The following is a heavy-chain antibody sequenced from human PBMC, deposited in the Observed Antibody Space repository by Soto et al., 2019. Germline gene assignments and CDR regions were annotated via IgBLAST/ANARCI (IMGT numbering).Heavy chain of an antibody. J-gene: IGHJ4*02. CDR3: ARGPSGANVAS. CDR2: IYDGVGT. Sequence: QVQLQESGPGLVKPSQTLSLTCTVSGGSISTVDYWWSWIRQSPDMGLAWIGHIYDGVGTYNHPSLQGRVTTSAEPSQRQPSLTLRAVSAADTAGYYCARGPSGANVASWGQGPLVTVSS. CDR1: GGSISTVDYW. V-gene: IGHV4-30-4*01. D-gene: IGHD3-16*01.